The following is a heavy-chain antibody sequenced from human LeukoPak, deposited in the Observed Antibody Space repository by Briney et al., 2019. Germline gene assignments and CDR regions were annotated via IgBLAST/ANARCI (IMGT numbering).Heavy chain of an antibody. Sequence: ALVKVSCKASGYTFTSYGISWVRQAPGQGLEWMGWISAYNGNTNYAQKLQGRVTMTTDTSTSTAYMELRSLRSDDTAVYYCARTVAGTRYYYYGMDVWGQGTTVTVSS. CDR3: ARTVAGTRYYYYGMDV. CDR2: ISAYNGNT. CDR1: GYTFTSYG. V-gene: IGHV1-18*01. J-gene: IGHJ6*02. D-gene: IGHD6-19*01.